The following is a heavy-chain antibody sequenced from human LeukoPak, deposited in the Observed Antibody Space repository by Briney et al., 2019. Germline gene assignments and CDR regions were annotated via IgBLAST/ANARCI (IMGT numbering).Heavy chain of an antibody. D-gene: IGHD3-22*01. CDR2: INPNSGGA. Sequence: ASVKVSGKASGYSFTDNYMHWVRQAPGQGLEWMGWINPNSGGADYAQKFQGRVTMTRDTSITTAYMELSSLRSDDMAVYYCARETYYDRGNAFHIWGQGTMVTVSS. V-gene: IGHV1-2*02. CDR1: GYSFTDNY. J-gene: IGHJ3*02. CDR3: ARETYYDRGNAFHI.